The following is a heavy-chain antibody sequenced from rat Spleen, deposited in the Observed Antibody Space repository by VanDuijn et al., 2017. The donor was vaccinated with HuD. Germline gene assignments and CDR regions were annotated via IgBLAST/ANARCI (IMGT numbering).Heavy chain of an antibody. Sequence: EVQLVESGGGLVQPGRSMKLSCAASGFTFSNYYMAWVRQAPKKGLEWVASISYEGSSTYYGDSVKGRFTISRDNAKSTLYLQMNSLRSEDTATYYCARPSSYGYGVMDAWGQGASVTVSS. CDR2: ISYEGSST. CDR3: ARPSSYGYGVMDA. D-gene: IGHD1-7*01. V-gene: IGHV5-22*01. CDR1: GFTFSNYY. J-gene: IGHJ4*01.